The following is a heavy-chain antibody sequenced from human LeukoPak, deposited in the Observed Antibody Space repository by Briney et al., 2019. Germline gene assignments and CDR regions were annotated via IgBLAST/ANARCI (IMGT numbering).Heavy chain of an antibody. CDR2: IYYSGST. Sequence: SETLSLTCTVSGGSISSGGYYWSWIRQHPGKGLEWIGYIYYSGSTYYNPSLKSRVTISVDTSKNQFSLKLSSVTAADTAVYYCARGHTLYAFDIWGQGTMVTVSS. V-gene: IGHV4-31*03. CDR1: GGSISSGGYY. J-gene: IGHJ3*02. CDR3: ARGHTLYAFDI. D-gene: IGHD2-2*01.